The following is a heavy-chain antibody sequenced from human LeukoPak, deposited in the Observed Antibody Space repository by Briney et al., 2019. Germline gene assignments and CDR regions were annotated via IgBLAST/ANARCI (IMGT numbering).Heavy chain of an antibody. Sequence: GGSLRLSCAASGFTFSSYGMHWVRQAPGKGLEWVAFIRFDGRNKYYADSVKGRFTISRDNSKNTLYLQMNSLRAEDTAVYYCAKTPLGYCSGGSCYSAYWGQGTLVTVSS. CDR1: GFTFSSYG. CDR3: AKTPLGYCSGGSCYSAY. J-gene: IGHJ4*02. CDR2: IRFDGRNK. V-gene: IGHV3-30*02. D-gene: IGHD2-15*01.